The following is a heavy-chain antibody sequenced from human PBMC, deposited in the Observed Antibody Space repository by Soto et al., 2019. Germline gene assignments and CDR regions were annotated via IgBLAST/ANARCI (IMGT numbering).Heavy chain of an antibody. CDR3: ATDFNRDSSGYTSHLWFDP. Sequence: ASVKVSCKVSGYTLTELSMHWVRQAPGKGLEWMGGFDPEDGETIYAQKFQGRVTMTEDTSTDTAYMELSSLRSEDTAVYYCATDFNRDSSGYTSHLWFDPWGQGTLVTVSS. J-gene: IGHJ5*02. V-gene: IGHV1-24*01. CDR2: FDPEDGET. CDR1: GYTLTELS. D-gene: IGHD3-22*01.